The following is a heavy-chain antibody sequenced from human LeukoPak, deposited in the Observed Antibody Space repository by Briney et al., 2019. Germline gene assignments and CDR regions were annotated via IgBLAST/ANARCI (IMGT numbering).Heavy chain of an antibody. CDR2: TYYRSKWYN. V-gene: IGHV6-1*01. D-gene: IGHD6-13*01. CDR1: GDSVSSNSAA. CDR3: ARDLRAYSSKPGGFDY. Sequence: SQTLSLTCAISGDSVSSNSAAWNWIRQSPSRGLEWLGRTYYRSKWYNDYAVSVKSRISINPDTSKNQFSLQLNSVTPEDTAVYYCARDLRAYSSKPGGFDYWGQGTLVTVSS. J-gene: IGHJ4*02.